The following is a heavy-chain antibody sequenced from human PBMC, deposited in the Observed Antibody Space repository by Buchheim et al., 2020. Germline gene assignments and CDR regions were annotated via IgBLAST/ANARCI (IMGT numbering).Heavy chain of an antibody. CDR1: GFTFSSFE. V-gene: IGHV3-48*03. CDR2: ISSRGTTI. Sequence: EVQLVESGGGLVQPGGSLRLSCAASGFTFSSFEMNWVRQAPGKGLEWVSYISSRGTTIYYADSVKGRFTISRDNPKTPLYLQLNSLRAEDTAVYFCAREIDYGAYTYFFDSWGQGTL. J-gene: IGHJ4*02. D-gene: IGHD4-17*01. CDR3: AREIDYGAYTYFFDS.